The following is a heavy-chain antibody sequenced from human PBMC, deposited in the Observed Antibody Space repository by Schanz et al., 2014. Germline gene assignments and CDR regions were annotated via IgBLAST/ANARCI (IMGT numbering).Heavy chain of an antibody. D-gene: IGHD3-22*01. CDR2: IIPILDIT. J-gene: IGHJ4*02. V-gene: IGHV1-69*04. CDR3: ARAGHDYADSSGYATYYFGD. CDR1: GGTFSSFA. Sequence: QVQLVQSGAEVKKPGSSVKVSCKASGGTFSSFAIFWVRQAPGQGLEWMGTIIPILDITNYAQKFQGRVTITADKSTSTADMELNKLRSEDTGVYYWARAGHDYADSSGYATYYFGDWGQGTLVTVSS.